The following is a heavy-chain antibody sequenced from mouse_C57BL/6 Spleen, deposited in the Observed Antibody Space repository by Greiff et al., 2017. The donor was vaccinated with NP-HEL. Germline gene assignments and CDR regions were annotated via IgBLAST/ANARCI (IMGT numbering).Heavy chain of an antibody. CDR3: AREGYYGSSYGYAMDY. J-gene: IGHJ4*01. V-gene: IGHV1-82*01. CDR2: IYPGDGDT. Sequence: QVQLQQSGPELVKPGASVKISCKASGYAFSSYWMNWVKQRPGKGLEWIGRIYPGDGDTNYNGKFKGKATLTASKSSSTAYMQLSSLTSEDSAVYVCAREGYYGSSYGYAMDYWGQGTSVTVSS. D-gene: IGHD1-1*01. CDR1: GYAFSSYW.